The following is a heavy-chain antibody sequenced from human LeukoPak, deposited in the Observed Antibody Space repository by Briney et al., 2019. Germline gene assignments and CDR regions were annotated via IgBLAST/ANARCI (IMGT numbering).Heavy chain of an antibody. V-gene: IGHV4-39*07. Sequence: SETLSLTCTVSGGSISSSSYYWGWIRQPPGKGLEWIGSIYYSGSTYYNPSLKSRVTISVDTSKNQFSLKLSSVTAADTAVYYCARSAVAAPQGFDYWGQGTLVTVSS. D-gene: IGHD6-19*01. CDR1: GGSISSSSYY. CDR2: IYYSGST. J-gene: IGHJ4*02. CDR3: ARSAVAAPQGFDY.